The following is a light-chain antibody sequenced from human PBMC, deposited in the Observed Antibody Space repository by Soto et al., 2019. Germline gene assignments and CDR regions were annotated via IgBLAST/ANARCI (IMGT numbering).Light chain of an antibody. V-gene: IGKV3-11*01. Sequence: EIVVTQSPATLSLSRGEGATLSCRASQSVSSYLAWYQQKPGQAPRLLIYDASNRATGIPARFSGSGSGTDFTLTISRLEPADFAVYYCQQYGTSPGTFGQGTKVDIK. CDR1: QSVSSY. J-gene: IGKJ1*01. CDR3: QQYGTSPGT. CDR2: DAS.